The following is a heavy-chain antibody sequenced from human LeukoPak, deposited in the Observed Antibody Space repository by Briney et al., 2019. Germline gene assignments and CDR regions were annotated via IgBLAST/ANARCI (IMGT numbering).Heavy chain of an antibody. CDR2: LSGSGGST. J-gene: IGHJ4*02. D-gene: IGHD3-22*01. CDR3: AKDSSDYYFDY. Sequence: AGGTLRLSCAASGFTFSSYGMSWVRQAPGKGLEWVSSLSGSGGSTYYADSVKGRFTISRDNSKNTLYVQMNSLRPDDTAVYYCAKDSSDYYFDYWGQGTLVTVSS. V-gene: IGHV3-23*01. CDR1: GFTFSSYG.